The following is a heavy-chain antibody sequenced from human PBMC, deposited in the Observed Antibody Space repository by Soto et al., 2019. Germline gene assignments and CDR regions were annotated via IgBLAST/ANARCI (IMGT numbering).Heavy chain of an antibody. CDR2: INPKSGGT. J-gene: IGHJ6*02. Sequence: ASVKVSCKASGYSFTDYHIHWVRQAPGQWLEWLGRINPKSGGTSTAQKFQGWVTMTTDTSISTASMEPTRLTSDDTAIYYCARGDSTDCSNGVCSFFYNHDMDVWGQGTTVTVSS. V-gene: IGHV1-2*04. CDR3: ARGDSTDCSNGVCSFFYNHDMDV. D-gene: IGHD2-8*01. CDR1: GYSFTDYH.